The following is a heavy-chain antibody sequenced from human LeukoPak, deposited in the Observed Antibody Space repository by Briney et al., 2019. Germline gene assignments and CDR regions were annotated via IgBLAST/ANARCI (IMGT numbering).Heavy chain of an antibody. CDR3: ARRVARYYVDY. CDR1: GFTFSSYG. Sequence: PGGSLRLSCAASGFTFSSYGMHWVRQAPGKGLEWVAVIWYDGSNKYYSDSVKGRFTISRDNSKNTLYLQMNSLSAEDTAVYYCARRVARYYVDYWGQGTLVTVSS. CDR2: IWYDGSNK. V-gene: IGHV3-33*01. J-gene: IGHJ4*02.